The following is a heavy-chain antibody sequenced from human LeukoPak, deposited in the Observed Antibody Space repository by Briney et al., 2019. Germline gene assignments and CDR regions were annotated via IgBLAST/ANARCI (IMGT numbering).Heavy chain of an antibody. J-gene: IGHJ4*02. D-gene: IGHD5-18*01. CDR1: GGSISSSSAY. V-gene: IGHV4-39*01. CDR3: VSPRGFSYGYFDC. Sequence: SETLSLTCAVSGGSISSSSAYWGWIRQPPGKGLEWIGSIYYSKNTYYNPSLKSRVTISADTSKNQFSLTLGSVSATDTAVYYCVSPRGFSYGYFDCWGQGTLVTVSS. CDR2: IYYSKNT.